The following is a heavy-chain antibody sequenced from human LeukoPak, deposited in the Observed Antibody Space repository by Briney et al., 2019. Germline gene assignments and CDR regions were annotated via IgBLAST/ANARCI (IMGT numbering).Heavy chain of an antibody. CDR1: GGSIGSNY. Sequence: SETLSLTCTVSGGSIGSNYWTWIRQPPGKGLEYIGYIYYTWGTNYNPSLKSRVTISVDTSKNQFSLKLTSVPAADTAVYFCAKYGNSGWVIDNWGQGTLVTVSS. D-gene: IGHD6-19*01. J-gene: IGHJ4*02. CDR3: AKYGNSGWVIDN. V-gene: IGHV4-59*08. CDR2: IYYTWGT.